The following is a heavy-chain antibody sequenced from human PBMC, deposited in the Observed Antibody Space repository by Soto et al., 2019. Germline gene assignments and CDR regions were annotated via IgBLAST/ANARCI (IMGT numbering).Heavy chain of an antibody. Sequence: EVQLLESEGGLVQRGGSLRLSCAASGFTFNYYWMHWVCQAPGQGLVWVSHIHSDGSTTTYADSVKGRFTISRDNAKNTLYLQMNSLRAEDTAVYYCVRGDKGGFDLWGQGTTVTVSS. V-gene: IGHV3-74*01. CDR1: GFTFNYYW. CDR2: IHSDGSTT. J-gene: IGHJ3*01. CDR3: VRGDKGGFDL. D-gene: IGHD2-21*02.